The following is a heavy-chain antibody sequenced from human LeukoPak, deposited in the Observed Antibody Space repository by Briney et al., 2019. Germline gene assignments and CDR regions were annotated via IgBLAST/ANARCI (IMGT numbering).Heavy chain of an antibody. CDR2: IHTSGST. CDR1: GGSISSGSYY. J-gene: IGHJ4*02. CDR3: ASAYYDFWSGLGY. D-gene: IGHD3-3*01. V-gene: IGHV4-61*02. Sequence: SQTLSLTCTVSGGSISSGSYYWSWIRQPAGKGLEWIGRIHTSGSTNYNPSLKSRVTISVDTSKNQFSLKLSSVTAADTAVYYCASAYYDFWSGLGYWGQGTLVTVS.